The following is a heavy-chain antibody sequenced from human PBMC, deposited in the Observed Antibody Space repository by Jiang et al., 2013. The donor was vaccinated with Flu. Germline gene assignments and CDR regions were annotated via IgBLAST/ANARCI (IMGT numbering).Heavy chain of an antibody. V-gene: IGHV3-30*03. J-gene: IGHJ4*02. Sequence: VQLLESGGGVVQPGRSLRLSCAASGFTFSSYGMHWVRQAPGKGLEWVAVISYDGSNKYYADSVKGRFTISRDNSKNTLYLQMNSLRAEDTAVYYCHSSSPVDYWGQGTLV. CDR2: ISYDGSNK. D-gene: IGHD6-6*01. CDR1: GFTFSSYG. CDR3: HSSSPVDY.